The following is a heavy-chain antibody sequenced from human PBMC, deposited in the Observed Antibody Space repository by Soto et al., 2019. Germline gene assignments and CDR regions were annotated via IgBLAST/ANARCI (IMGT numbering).Heavy chain of an antibody. CDR1: GGSISSSSYY. V-gene: IGHV4-39*01. J-gene: IGHJ5*02. CDR3: ARQAPYIVVVVAATWGSDP. D-gene: IGHD2-15*01. Sequence: QLQLQESGPGLVKPSETLSLTCTVPGGSISSSSYYWGWIRQPPGKGLEWIGSIYYSGSTYYNPSLKSRVTKSADTSKNHCCLKLRPRTAADTAVYYCARQAPYIVVVVAATWGSDPWGQGTLVTVSS. CDR2: IYYSGST.